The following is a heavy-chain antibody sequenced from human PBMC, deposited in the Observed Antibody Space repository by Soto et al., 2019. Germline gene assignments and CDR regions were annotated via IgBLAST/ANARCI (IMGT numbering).Heavy chain of an antibody. V-gene: IGHV1-69*04. CDR2: VNPILSMS. CDR1: GDTFYFYS. CDR3: ATSYGSGYRAFDF. J-gene: IGHJ4*02. Sequence: QVQLVQSGAEVKRPGSSVKVSCKASGDTFYFYSINWVRQAPGLGLEWMGRVNPILSMSNYAQRFQGRVTXTXDXXPSTAYMELSGLRSEDTAIYYCATSYGSGYRAFDFWGQGALVTVSS. D-gene: IGHD3-10*01.